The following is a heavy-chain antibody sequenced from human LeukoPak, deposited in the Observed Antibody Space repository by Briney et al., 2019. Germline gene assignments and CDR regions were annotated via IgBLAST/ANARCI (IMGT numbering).Heavy chain of an antibody. CDR3: ARVQGLPKYYFDY. J-gene: IGHJ4*02. Sequence: GGSLRLSCAASGFTFSSYGMHWVRQAPGKGLEWVAVISYDGSNKYYADSVKGRFTISRDNSENTLYLQMNSLRAEDTAVYYCARVQGLPKYYFDYWGQGTLVTVSS. CDR1: GFTFSSYG. V-gene: IGHV3-30*03. CDR2: ISYDGSNK.